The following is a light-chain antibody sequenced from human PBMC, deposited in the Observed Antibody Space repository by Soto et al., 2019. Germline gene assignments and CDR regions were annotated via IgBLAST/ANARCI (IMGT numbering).Light chain of an antibody. CDR3: QQYGDWPLT. V-gene: IGKV3-15*01. CDR1: QSVGNN. J-gene: IGKJ4*01. Sequence: EIVLTQSPATLSVSPGERATLSCRASQSVGNNFAWYQQKPGQAPRLLIFATSTRATGVPATFSGSGSGTEFTLTISSLQSEDFAVYYCQQYGDWPLTVGGGAKVEIE. CDR2: ATS.